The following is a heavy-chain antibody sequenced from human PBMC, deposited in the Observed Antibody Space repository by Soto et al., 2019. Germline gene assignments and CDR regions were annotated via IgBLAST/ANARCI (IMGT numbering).Heavy chain of an antibody. Sequence: EVQLVESGGRLVQPGGSLRLSCAASGFTFSSYWMHWVRQAPGKGLVWVSRINSDGSTTDYADSVKGRFTSSGDNAKNSPYRQRNSLRAEEAAVYYWCRDRVVRSGEYRGAGWGQGTLVTVSS. D-gene: IGHD3-3*01. CDR1: GFTFSSYW. CDR3: CRDRVVRSGEYRGAG. CDR2: INSDGSTT. J-gene: IGHJ4*02. V-gene: IGHV3-74*01.